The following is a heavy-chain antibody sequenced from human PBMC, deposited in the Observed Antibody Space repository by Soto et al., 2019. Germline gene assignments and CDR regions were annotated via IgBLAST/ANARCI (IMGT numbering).Heavy chain of an antibody. CDR3: AGDWAPRLGELLSYFDY. CDR2: ISYDGSNK. CDR1: GFTFSSYA. Sequence: QVQLVESGGGVVQPGRSLRLSCAASGFTFSSYAMHWVRQAPGKGLEWVAVISYDGSNKYYADSVKGRFTISRDNSKNTLYLQMNSLRAEDTAVYYCAGDWAPRLGELLSYFDYWGQGTLVTVSS. D-gene: IGHD3-10*01. J-gene: IGHJ4*02. V-gene: IGHV3-30-3*01.